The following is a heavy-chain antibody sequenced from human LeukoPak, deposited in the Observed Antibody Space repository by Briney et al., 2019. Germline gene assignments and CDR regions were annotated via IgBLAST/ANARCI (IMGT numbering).Heavy chain of an antibody. Sequence: GGSLRLSCVASGFPFSSYWMNWVRQAPGKGLEWVGRIKSKTDGGTTDYAAPVKGRFTISRDDSKNTLYLQMNSLKTEDTAVYYCTTDLYYYDSSGYSWGQGTLVTVSS. CDR3: TTDLYYYDSSGYS. CDR1: GFPFSSYW. J-gene: IGHJ5*02. D-gene: IGHD3-22*01. CDR2: IKSKTDGGTT. V-gene: IGHV3-15*07.